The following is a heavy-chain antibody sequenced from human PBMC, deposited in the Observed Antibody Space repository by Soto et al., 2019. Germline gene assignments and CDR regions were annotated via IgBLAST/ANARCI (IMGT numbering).Heavy chain of an antibody. CDR3: ATDCNYVVSNYF. D-gene: IGHD2-21*02. CDR2: ILPVSAPP. J-gene: IGHJ1*01. Sequence: SVKVSCKASGGTLNNYASNWVRQAPGQGLEWMGGILPVSAPPDYAQKFQGRVSITADHSTSTVYMELSRLKSDDTAVYFCATDCNYVVSNYFRGPGPLVTIST. CDR1: GGTLNNYA. V-gene: IGHV1-69*13.